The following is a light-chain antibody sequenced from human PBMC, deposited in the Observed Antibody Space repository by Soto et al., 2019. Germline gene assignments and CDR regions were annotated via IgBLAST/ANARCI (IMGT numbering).Light chain of an antibody. Sequence: DIQLTQSPSFLSASVGDRVTITCRASQVISNYLAWYQQKPGKAPKLLIYAASTLQNGVPSRFSGSGSGTEFTLIIGSLQPEDFATYYCQQLNSYITFGQGTRLEIK. CDR1: QVISNY. CDR2: AAS. J-gene: IGKJ5*01. V-gene: IGKV1-9*01. CDR3: QQLNSYIT.